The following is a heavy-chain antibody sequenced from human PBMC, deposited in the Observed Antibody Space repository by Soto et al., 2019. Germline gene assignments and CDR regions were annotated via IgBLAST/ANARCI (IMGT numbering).Heavy chain of an antibody. CDR2: ISSSSSYI. V-gene: IGHV3-21*01. J-gene: IGHJ3*02. CDR3: ARVESGSYYGAFDI. D-gene: IGHD1-26*01. Sequence: GGSLRLSCAASGFTFSSYSMNWVRQAPGKGLEWVSSISSSSSYIYYADSVKGRFTISRDNAKNSLYLQMNSLRAEDTAVYYCARVESGSYYGAFDIWGQGTMVTFSS. CDR1: GFTFSSYS.